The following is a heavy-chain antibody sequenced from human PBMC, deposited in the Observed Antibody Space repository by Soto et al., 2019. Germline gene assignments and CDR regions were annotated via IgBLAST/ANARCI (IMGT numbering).Heavy chain of an antibody. D-gene: IGHD4-17*01. Sequence: EVQLLESGGGLVQPGGSLRLSCAASGFTFNSYAMSWVRQAPGKGLEWVSTIGGSGGTTYYADSVKGRFTISRDNSKNTLYLQMNILRAEDTAVYYCARAYGDYVREFDYWGQGTLVTVSS. CDR2: IGGSGGTT. V-gene: IGHV3-23*01. CDR1: GFTFNSYA. CDR3: ARAYGDYVREFDY. J-gene: IGHJ4*02.